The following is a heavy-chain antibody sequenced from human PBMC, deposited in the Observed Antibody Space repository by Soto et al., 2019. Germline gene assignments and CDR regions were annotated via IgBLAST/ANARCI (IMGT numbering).Heavy chain of an antibody. CDR1: GFTLSSRS. V-gene: IGHV3-48*02. CDR3: ARGELDRTIDY. CDR2: ISGSSTTI. Sequence: EVQLVESGGGSVQPGGSLRLSCAASGFTLSSRSMNWVRQAPGKGLEWVAYISGSSTTIYYADSVKGRFTISRDNAKKAVYLQMNSLRDEDTAMYYCARGELDRTIDYWGQGTLVTVSS. D-gene: IGHD1-1*01. J-gene: IGHJ4*02.